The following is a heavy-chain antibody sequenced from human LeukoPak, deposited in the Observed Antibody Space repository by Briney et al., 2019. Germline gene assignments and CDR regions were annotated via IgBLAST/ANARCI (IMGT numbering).Heavy chain of an antibody. CDR3: AKGLSGFLEWLLHDY. D-gene: IGHD3-3*01. J-gene: IGHJ4*02. Sequence: GGSLRLSCAASGFTFSSYAMSWVRQAPGKGLEWVSAISGSGGSTYYADSVKGRFTISRDNSKNTLYLQMNSLRAEDTAVYYCAKGLSGFLEWLLHDYWGQGTLVTVSS. CDR2: ISGSGGST. V-gene: IGHV3-23*01. CDR1: GFTFSSYA.